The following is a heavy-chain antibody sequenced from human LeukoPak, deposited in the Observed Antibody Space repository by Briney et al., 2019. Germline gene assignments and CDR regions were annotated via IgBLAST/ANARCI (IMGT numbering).Heavy chain of an antibody. Sequence: EGSLRLSCAASGFTFSTHWMHWVRQAPGKGLVWVSRINTDGSSTTYADSVKGRFTISRDNAKNTVYLQMNSLRAEDTAVYYCARDPGAGPELTTLFLDYWGQGTLVTVSS. J-gene: IGHJ4*02. CDR3: ARDPGAGPELTTLFLDY. D-gene: IGHD4-11*01. CDR1: GFTFSTHW. V-gene: IGHV3-74*01. CDR2: INTDGSST.